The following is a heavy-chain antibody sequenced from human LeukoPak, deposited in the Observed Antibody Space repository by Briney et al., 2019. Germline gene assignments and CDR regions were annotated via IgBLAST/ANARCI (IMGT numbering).Heavy chain of an antibody. CDR2: ISSSSSYI. CDR1: GFTFSSYS. V-gene: IGHV3-21*01. CDR3: ARSYYYDSSGYYHDAFDI. Sequence: GGSLRLSCAASGFTFSSYSMNWVRQAPGEGLEWVSSISSSSSYIYYADSVKGRFTISRDNAKNSLYLQMNSLRAEDTAVYYCARSYYYDSSGYYHDAFDIWGQGTMVTVSS. J-gene: IGHJ3*02. D-gene: IGHD3-22*01.